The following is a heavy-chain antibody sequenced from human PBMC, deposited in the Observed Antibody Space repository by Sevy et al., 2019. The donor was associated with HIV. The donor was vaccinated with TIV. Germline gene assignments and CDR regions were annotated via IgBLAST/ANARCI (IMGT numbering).Heavy chain of an antibody. D-gene: IGHD2-2*01. CDR2: INPNSGGT. J-gene: IGHJ4*02. V-gene: IGHV1-2*02. CDR1: GYTFTGYY. Sequence: ASVKVSCKASGYTFTGYYMHWVRQAPGQGLEWMGWINPNSGGTNYAQKFQGRVTMTRDTSISTAYMELSRLRSDDTAVYYCARAKCSSTSCYHFDYWGQRTLVTVSS. CDR3: ARAKCSSTSCYHFDY.